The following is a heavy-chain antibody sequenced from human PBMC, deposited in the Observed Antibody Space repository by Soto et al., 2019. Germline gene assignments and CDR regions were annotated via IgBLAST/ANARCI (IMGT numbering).Heavy chain of an antibody. CDR3: ASFSIAATDPYGMDV. CDR1: GYTFTSYG. V-gene: IGHV1-18*01. Sequence: QVQLVQSGAEVKKPGASVKVSCKASGYTFTSYGISWVRQAPGQGLEWMGWISAYNGNTNYAQKLQGRVTMTTDTTTSTAYMELRSLRSDDTAVYYCASFSIAATDPYGMDVWGQGTTVTVSS. D-gene: IGHD6-13*01. J-gene: IGHJ6*02. CDR2: ISAYNGNT.